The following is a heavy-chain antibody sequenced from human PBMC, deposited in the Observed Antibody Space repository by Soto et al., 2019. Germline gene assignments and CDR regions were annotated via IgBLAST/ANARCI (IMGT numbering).Heavy chain of an antibody. V-gene: IGHV3-30*19. J-gene: IGHJ1*01. CDR3: ARWGTTGGLDV. CDR2: TSYDGSNK. Sequence: QVQLVESGGGVVQPGTSLRVSCVGSGFTFRSYVIHWVRQAPGKGLEWVALTSYDGSNKYYGDSVGGRFTISRDNSRNTVDLQMDSLRVEDTALYYCARWGTTGGLDVWGQGTLVSVSS. CDR1: GFTFRSYV. D-gene: IGHD3-16*01.